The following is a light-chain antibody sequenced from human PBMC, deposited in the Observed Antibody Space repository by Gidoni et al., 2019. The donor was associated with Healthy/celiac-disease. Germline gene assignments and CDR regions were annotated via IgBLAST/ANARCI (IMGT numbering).Light chain of an antibody. CDR1: SSNIGAGYD. Sequence: QSVLTQPPSVSGTPGQRVTLSCTGSSSNIGAGYDVHWYQHLPVTAPKLLIYGTSNRPSGFPDRFSVSKSGTSASLAITGLQAEDEADYYCQSYDTSLSVDVIFGGGTKLTVL. J-gene: IGLJ2*01. CDR3: QSYDTSLSVDVI. V-gene: IGLV1-40*01. CDR2: GTS.